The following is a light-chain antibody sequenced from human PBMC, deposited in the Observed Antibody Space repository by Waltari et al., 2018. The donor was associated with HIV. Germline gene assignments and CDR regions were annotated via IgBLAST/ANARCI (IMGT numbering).Light chain of an antibody. J-gene: IGLJ3*02. CDR2: HDS. V-gene: IGLV3-21*02. CDR3: QVWDTFSEHRV. CDR1: NIGSKS. Sequence: YELTQAPSVSVAPGQTARLICEGNNIGSKSVHWYQQKAGQAPTVVVQHDSDRPSETPARFSGSNSENTATLTMSGGEAGDWADYYCQVWDTFSEHRVFGGGTKLTVL.